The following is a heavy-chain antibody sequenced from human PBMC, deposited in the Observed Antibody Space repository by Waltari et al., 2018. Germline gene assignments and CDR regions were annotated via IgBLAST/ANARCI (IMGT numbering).Heavy chain of an antibody. CDR1: GGSFSGYY. Sequence: QVQLQQWGAGLLKPSETLSLTCAVYGGSFSGYYWSWIRQPPGKGLEWIGEINHSGSTNYNPSLKSRVTISVDTSKNQVSLKLSSVTAADTAVYYCARATLMITFGGVIVHYYYYGMDVWGQGTTVTVSS. CDR2: INHSGST. D-gene: IGHD3-16*02. J-gene: IGHJ6*02. V-gene: IGHV4-34*01. CDR3: ARATLMITFGGVIVHYYYYGMDV.